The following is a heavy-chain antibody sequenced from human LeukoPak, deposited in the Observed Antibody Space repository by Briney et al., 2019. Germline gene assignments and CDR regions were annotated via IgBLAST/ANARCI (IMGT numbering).Heavy chain of an antibody. V-gene: IGHV3-23*01. D-gene: IGHD2-15*01. Sequence: PGGSLRLSCAASGFTFSSYAMSWVRQAPGKGVEWVSAISGSGGSTYYADSVKGRFTISRDNSKNTLYLQMNILRAEDTAVYYCAKAPDWAASYFDYWGQGTLVTVSS. CDR1: GFTFSSYA. CDR2: ISGSGGST. J-gene: IGHJ4*02. CDR3: AKAPDWAASYFDY.